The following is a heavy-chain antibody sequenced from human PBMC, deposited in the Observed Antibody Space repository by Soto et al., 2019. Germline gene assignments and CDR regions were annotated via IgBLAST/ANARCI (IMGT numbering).Heavy chain of an antibody. J-gene: IGHJ3*02. CDR1: GGSISSYY. Sequence: SETLSLTCTVSGGSISSYYWSWIRQPPGKGLEWIGYIYYSGSTNYNPSLKSRVTISVDTSKNQFSLKLSSVTAADTAVYYCAKMGMWGAFDIWGQGTMVTVS. D-gene: IGHD7-27*01. V-gene: IGHV4-59*08. CDR2: IYYSGST. CDR3: AKMGMWGAFDI.